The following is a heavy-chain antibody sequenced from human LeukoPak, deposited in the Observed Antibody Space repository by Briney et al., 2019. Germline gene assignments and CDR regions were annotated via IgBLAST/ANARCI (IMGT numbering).Heavy chain of an antibody. Sequence: PGGSLRLSCAVYQFTFNGSWMTWVRQAPGKGLEWVANMDQTGSQKRYVDSVRGRFTISKDNPGASLYLDMHSLRAEATSIYYCAIWTSGNYWGQGTLVTVSS. CDR2: MDQTGSQK. CDR3: AIWTSGNY. D-gene: IGHD1-1*01. J-gene: IGHJ4*02. V-gene: IGHV3-7*01. CDR1: QFTFNGSW.